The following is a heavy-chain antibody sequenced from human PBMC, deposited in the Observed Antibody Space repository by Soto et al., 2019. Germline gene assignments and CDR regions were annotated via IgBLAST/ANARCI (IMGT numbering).Heavy chain of an antibody. V-gene: IGHV1-69*01. CDR1: GGTFSSYA. J-gene: IGHJ6*02. CDR3: ARVVNYYDSSGYPGYYYYYGMDV. D-gene: IGHD3-22*01. CDR2: IIPIFGTA. Sequence: QVPLVQSGAEVKKPGSSVKVSCKASGGTFSSYAISWVRQAPGQGLEWMGGIIPIFGTANYAQKFQGRVTITADESTSTAYMELSSLRSEDTAVYYCARVVNYYDSSGYPGYYYYYGMDVWGQGTTVTVSS.